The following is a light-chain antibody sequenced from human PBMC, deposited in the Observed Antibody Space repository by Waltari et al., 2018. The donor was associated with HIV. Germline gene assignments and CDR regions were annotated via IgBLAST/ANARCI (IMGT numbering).Light chain of an antibody. Sequence: QSDLTQPASVSGSPGQCNPLPCPGTTSDVWSYNDVSWYQQHPGKAPELLIYEVSKRPSGVSNRFSGSKSGSTASLTISGLQPEDEADYCCCSYASTTDTYVVFGGGTKLTVL. CDR1: TSDVWSYND. V-gene: IGLV2-23*02. CDR3: CSYASTTDTYVV. CDR2: EVS. J-gene: IGLJ2*01.